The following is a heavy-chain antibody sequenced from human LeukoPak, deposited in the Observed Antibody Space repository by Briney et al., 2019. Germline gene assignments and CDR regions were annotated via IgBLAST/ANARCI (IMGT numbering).Heavy chain of an antibody. J-gene: IGHJ2*01. CDR2: ISSGGST. CDR1: GFTFITYV. V-gene: IGHV3-23*01. CDR3: ATSRRTYWYFDL. Sequence: QPGGSLRHSCAASGFTFITYVMNWVRQAPGKGLERVSGISSGGSTYYADSVKGRFTISSDNPKNTLYLQMNSLRAEDTAVYYFATSRRTYWYFDLWGRGTLVTVS.